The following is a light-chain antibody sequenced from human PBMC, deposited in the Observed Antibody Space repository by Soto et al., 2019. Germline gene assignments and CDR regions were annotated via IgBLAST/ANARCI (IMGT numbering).Light chain of an antibody. Sequence: DIPMTQSPSTLSASVGDRVTITCRVSQTINSWLAWYQQKPGKAPKLLIYKASYLQSWVPSTFSGSGSGTEFTLTISSLQPDDFATYYCQQYKSYSSWTFGQGTKVEMK. CDR3: QQYKSYSSWT. V-gene: IGKV1-5*03. J-gene: IGKJ1*01. CDR2: KAS. CDR1: QTINSW.